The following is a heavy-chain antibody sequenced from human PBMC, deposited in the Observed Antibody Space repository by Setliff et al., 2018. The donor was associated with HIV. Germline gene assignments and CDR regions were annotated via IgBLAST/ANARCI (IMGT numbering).Heavy chain of an antibody. CDR1: GGSISGHY. CDR2: IYSSGST. Sequence: NPSETLSLTCTVSGGSISGHYWSWIRQPPRRGLEWIGYIYSSGSTNFNPPLQSRVTISVDTSKNQFSLKLSSVTAADTAVYYCARHSGVASPNWFDPWGQGTLVTVSS. D-gene: IGHD3-10*01. CDR3: ARHSGVASPNWFDP. J-gene: IGHJ5*02. V-gene: IGHV4-4*09.